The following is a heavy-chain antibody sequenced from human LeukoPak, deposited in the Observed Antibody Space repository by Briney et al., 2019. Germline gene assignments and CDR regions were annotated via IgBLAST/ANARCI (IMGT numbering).Heavy chain of an antibody. CDR1: GFTFSACA. D-gene: IGHD4-17*01. CDR3: AKDPNGDYVGAFDS. J-gene: IGHJ3*02. Sequence: PGGSLRLSCAASGFTFSACAVIWVRQAPGKGLEWVSAISASGDYTHYADSVKGRFDISRDNSKNTVYLQMSSLRAEDAALYYCAKDPNGDYVGAFDSWGQGTTVIVSS. CDR2: ISASGDYT. V-gene: IGHV3-23*01.